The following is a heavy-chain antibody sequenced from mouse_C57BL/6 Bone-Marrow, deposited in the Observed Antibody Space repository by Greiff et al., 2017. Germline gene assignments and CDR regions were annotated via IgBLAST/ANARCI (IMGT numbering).Heavy chain of an antibody. D-gene: IGHD2-3*01. Sequence: QVQLQQSGPGLVQPSQSLSITCTVSGFSLTSYGVHWVRQSPGKGLEWLGVIWSGGSTDYNAAFISRLSISKDKSKSQVFFKMNSLQADDTAIYYCARPMTLSYWGQGTLVTVSA. J-gene: IGHJ3*01. CDR2: IWSGGST. CDR1: GFSLTSYG. CDR3: ARPMTLSY. V-gene: IGHV2-2*01.